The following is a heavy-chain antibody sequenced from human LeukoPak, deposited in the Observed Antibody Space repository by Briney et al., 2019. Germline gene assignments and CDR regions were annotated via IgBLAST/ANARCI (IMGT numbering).Heavy chain of an antibody. CDR2: INGDGSIT. CDR1: RFPSSSYW. CDR3: SRGLVGYYHDSSTYPDS. J-gene: IGHJ4*02. D-gene: IGHD3-22*01. Sequence: GGSLRLSCVASRFPSSSYWMHWVRQAPGKGLVWVSRINGDGSITTYADSVKGRFTISRDNAKNMRYLQLDSLTAEDTAVYYCSRGLVGYYHDSSTYPDSWGQGTLVTVSS. V-gene: IGHV3-74*01.